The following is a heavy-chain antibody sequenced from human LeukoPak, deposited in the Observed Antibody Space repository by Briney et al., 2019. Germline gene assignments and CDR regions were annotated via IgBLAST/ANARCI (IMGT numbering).Heavy chain of an antibody. Sequence: GASVKVSCKASGYTFTSYDINWVRQATGQGLEWMGWMNPNSGNTGYAQKFQGRVTMTRNTSISTAYMELSSLRSEDTAVYYCARGLFPTRNSGYESLTPGAWGQGTLVTVSS. CDR1: GYTFTSYD. J-gene: IGHJ5*02. V-gene: IGHV1-8*02. CDR3: ARGLFPTRNSGYESLTPGA. D-gene: IGHD5-12*01. CDR2: MNPNSGNT.